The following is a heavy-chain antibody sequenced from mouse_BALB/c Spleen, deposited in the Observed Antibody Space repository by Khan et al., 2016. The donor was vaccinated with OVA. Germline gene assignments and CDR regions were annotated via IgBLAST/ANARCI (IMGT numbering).Heavy chain of an antibody. CDR3: ASHLTGSFAY. CDR1: GFTFSSYS. Sequence: EVQGVASGGDLVEPGGSLKLSCAASGFTFSSYSMSWVRQTPDKRLEWVATISSGGDYTYYPDIVTGRFTISRDNAKNTLYLQMSRLKSEDTAMYYCASHLTGSFAYWGQGTLVAVSA. V-gene: IGHV5-6*01. CDR2: ISSGGDYT. J-gene: IGHJ3*01. D-gene: IGHD4-1*01.